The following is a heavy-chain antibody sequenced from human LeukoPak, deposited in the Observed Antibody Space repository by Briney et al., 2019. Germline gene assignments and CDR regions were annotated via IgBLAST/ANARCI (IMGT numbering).Heavy chain of an antibody. V-gene: IGHV3-23*01. CDR1: GFSFINYA. CDR2: ISDSGDST. J-gene: IGHJ4*02. D-gene: IGHD5-18*01. Sequence: PGGSLRLSCAASGFSFINYAMSWVRQAPGKGLDWVSSISDSGDSTYYADSVKGRFTISRDNSKNTLYLQMNSLRAEDTAVYYCAKGVGIQLWLDYWGRGTLVTVSS. CDR3: AKGVGIQLWLDY.